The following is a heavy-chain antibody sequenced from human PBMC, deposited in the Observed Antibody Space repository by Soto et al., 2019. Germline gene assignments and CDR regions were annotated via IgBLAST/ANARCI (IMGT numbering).Heavy chain of an antibody. V-gene: IGHV4-59*11. Sequence: SETLSLTCTVSGASITSHYWSWIRQPPGKGLEWIGHIYYRGTTNYNPSLKSRVTISADTSKNQFSLKLNSVTAADTAVFYCAREDQIVGPLDYWGQGILVTVSS. D-gene: IGHD2-21*01. J-gene: IGHJ4*02. CDR1: GASITSHY. CDR3: AREDQIVGPLDY. CDR2: IYYRGTT.